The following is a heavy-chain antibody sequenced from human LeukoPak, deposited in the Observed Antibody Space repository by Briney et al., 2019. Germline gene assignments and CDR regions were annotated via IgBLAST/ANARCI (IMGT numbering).Heavy chain of an antibody. CDR1: GFTFSSYW. CDR2: INSDGSST. D-gene: IGHD4-23*01. CDR3: ARARWGAFDI. J-gene: IGHJ3*02. V-gene: IGHV3-74*01. Sequence: GGSLRLSCAASGFTFSSYWMHWVRQAPGKGLVWVSHINSDGSSTSYADSVKGRFTISRDNAKNTLYLQMNSLRAEDTAVYYCARARWGAFDIWGQGTMVTVSS.